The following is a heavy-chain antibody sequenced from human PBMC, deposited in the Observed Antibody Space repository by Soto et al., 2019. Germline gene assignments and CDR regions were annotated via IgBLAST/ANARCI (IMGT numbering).Heavy chain of an antibody. CDR3: VGGQSYFDY. D-gene: IGHD3-10*01. CDR1: GFPFSSYG. V-gene: IGHV3-30*03. CDR2: ISYDGSNK. Sequence: QVQLVESGGGVVQPGRSLRLSCAASGFPFSSYGMHWVREAPGKGLEWVAVISYDGSNKYYADSVKGRFTISRDNSASTLYLQMNSLTPEDTALYYCVGGQSYFDYRGQGTLVTVSP. J-gene: IGHJ4*02.